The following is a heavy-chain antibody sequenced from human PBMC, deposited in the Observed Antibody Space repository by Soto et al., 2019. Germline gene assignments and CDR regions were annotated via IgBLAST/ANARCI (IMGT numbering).Heavy chain of an antibody. CDR1: GFTFDDYA. J-gene: IGHJ4*02. V-gene: IGHV3-9*01. CDR3: TKGREYSSSRPDFHY. Sequence: PGGSLRLSCAASGFTFDDYAMHWVRQAPGKGLEWVSGIGWNGNNMVYAESVKGRFAISRDNAQNSLYLQMNSLRAEDTALYYCTKGREYSSSRPDFHYWGQGTLVTVSS. CDR2: IGWNGNNM. D-gene: IGHD6-13*01.